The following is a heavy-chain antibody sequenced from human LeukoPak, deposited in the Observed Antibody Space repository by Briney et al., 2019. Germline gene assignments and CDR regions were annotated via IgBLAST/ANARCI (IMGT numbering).Heavy chain of an antibody. V-gene: IGHV4-61*01. CDR1: GYSISSGYY. CDR2: IYYSGST. D-gene: IGHD3-3*01. J-gene: IGHJ4*02. Sequence: PSETLSLTCAVSGYSISSGYYWSWIRQPPGKGLEWIGYIYYSGSTNYNPSLKSRVTISVDTSKNQFSLKLSSVTAADTAVYYCARAGHYDFWSGYYTPYYFDYWGQGTLVTVSS. CDR3: ARAGHYDFWSGYYTPYYFDY.